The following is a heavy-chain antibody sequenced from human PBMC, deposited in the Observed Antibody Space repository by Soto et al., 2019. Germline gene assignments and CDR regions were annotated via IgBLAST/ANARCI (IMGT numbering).Heavy chain of an antibody. J-gene: IGHJ4*02. CDR2: INPGDSTT. D-gene: IGHD2-15*01. CDR1: GYYFTNFW. V-gene: IGHV5-51*01. CDR3: ASTSEGSFTWPV. Sequence: GESLKISCQVSGYYFTNFWIGWVRQMPGKGLEWMGIINPGDSTTYYNPSFQGQVTISADKSIATAYMQWSSLQAPDTAIYYCASTSEGSFTWPVWGKGTLVTVAS.